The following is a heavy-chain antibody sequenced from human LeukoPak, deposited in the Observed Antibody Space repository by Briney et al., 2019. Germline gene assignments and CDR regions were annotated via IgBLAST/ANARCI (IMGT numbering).Heavy chain of an antibody. D-gene: IGHD1-1*01. CDR3: ARVRPSWFDP. CDR1: GYTFAGYC. Sequence: ASVKVSCKASGYTFAGYCMHWVRQAPGPGLEWRGWIKPNSGGTNYAQKFHSSITMTSDTSITTAYMDLSRLRSEDTAVYYCARVRPSWFDPWGQGTLVTVSS. J-gene: IGHJ5*02. V-gene: IGHV1-2*02. CDR2: IKPNSGGT.